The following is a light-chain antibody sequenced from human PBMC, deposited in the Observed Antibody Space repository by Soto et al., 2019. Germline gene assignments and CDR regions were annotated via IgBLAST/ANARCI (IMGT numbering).Light chain of an antibody. V-gene: IGKV3D-7*01. CDR2: GAS. CDR3: QQDYNLPLT. CDR1: KSVSSSY. J-gene: IGKJ4*01. Sequence: PGERVTLSCRASKSVSSSYLTWYQQKPGQAPRLLIYGASTRATGIPARFSGSGSGTDFTLTISSLQPEDFAVYYCQQDYNLPLTCGGGTEVEIK.